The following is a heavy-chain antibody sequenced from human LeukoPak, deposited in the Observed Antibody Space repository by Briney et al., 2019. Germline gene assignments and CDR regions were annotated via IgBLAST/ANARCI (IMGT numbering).Heavy chain of an antibody. V-gene: IGHV3-21*01. Sequence: GGSLRLSCAASGFTFSSYSMNWVRQAPGKGLEWVSSISSSSSYIYYADSVKGRFTISRDNAKNSLYLQMNSLRAEDTAVYYCAGDSRAYYYYGMDVWGQGTTVTVSS. CDR3: AGDSRAYYYYGMDV. CDR2: ISSSSSYI. J-gene: IGHJ6*02. D-gene: IGHD1-1*01. CDR1: GFTFSSYS.